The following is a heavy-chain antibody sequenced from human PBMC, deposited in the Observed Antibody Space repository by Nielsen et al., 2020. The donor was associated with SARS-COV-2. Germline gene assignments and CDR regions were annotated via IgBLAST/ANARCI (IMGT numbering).Heavy chain of an antibody. D-gene: IGHD2-2*01. CDR3: VTSPVLRQD. CDR2: TNSDGTST. Sequence: GGSLRLSCAASGFTFSTYWMYWVRQAPGKGLMWLSSTNSDGTSTKYADSVRGRFTISRDNAKNTLYLQMDSLRAEDTAIYYCVTSPVLRQDWGQGTLFTVSS. J-gene: IGHJ4*02. V-gene: IGHV3-74*03. CDR1: GFTFSTYW.